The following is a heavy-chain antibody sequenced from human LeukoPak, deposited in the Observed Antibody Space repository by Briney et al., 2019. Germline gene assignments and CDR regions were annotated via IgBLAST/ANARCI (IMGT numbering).Heavy chain of an antibody. CDR3: ARELEYYDNSGPTPRYYFDY. CDR1: GGTFSSYT. V-gene: IGHV1-69*04. Sequence: SVKVSCKASGGTFSSYTISWVRQAPGQGLEWMGRIIPILGIANYAQKFQGRVTITADKSTSTAYMELSSLRSEDTAVYYCARELEYYDNSGPTPRYYFDYWGQGTLVTVSS. CDR2: IIPILGIA. J-gene: IGHJ4*02. D-gene: IGHD3-22*01.